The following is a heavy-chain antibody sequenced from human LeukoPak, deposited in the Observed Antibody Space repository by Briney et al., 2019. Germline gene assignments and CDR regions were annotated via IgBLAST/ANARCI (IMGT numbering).Heavy chain of an antibody. CDR1: GGSISSSSYY. CDR2: IYYSGST. Sequence: SETLSLTCTVSGGSISSSSYYWGWIRQPPGKGLEWIGSIYYSGSTYYNPSLKSRVTISVDTSKNQFSLKLSSVTAADTAVYYCGRAQRHSSSWYYFDYWGQGTLVTVSS. D-gene: IGHD6-13*01. CDR3: GRAQRHSSSWYYFDY. J-gene: IGHJ4*02. V-gene: IGHV4-39*01.